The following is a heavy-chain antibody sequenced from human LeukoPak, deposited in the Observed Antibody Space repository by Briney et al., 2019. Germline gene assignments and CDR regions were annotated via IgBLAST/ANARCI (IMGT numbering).Heavy chain of an antibody. J-gene: IGHJ6*03. CDR2: IRSKAYGGTT. Sequence: GGSLRLSCTASGFTFGDYAMSWVRQAPGKGLEGVGFIRSKAYGGTTEYAASVKGRFTISRDDSKSIAYLQMNSLKTEDTAVYYCTRNDGSGSYSGYYYMDVWGKGTTVTISS. CDR3: TRNDGSGSYSGYYYMDV. CDR1: GFTFGDYA. V-gene: IGHV3-49*04. D-gene: IGHD3-10*01.